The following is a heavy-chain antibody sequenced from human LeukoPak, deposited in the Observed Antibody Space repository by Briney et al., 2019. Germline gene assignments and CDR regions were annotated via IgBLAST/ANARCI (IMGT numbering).Heavy chain of an antibody. CDR3: ANLITTETGQDFDY. CDR1: GGTFISYA. D-gene: IGHD4-17*01. J-gene: IGHJ4*02. Sequence: GAAVRVSSKASGGTFISYAISWGRQAPGQGREWMGGIIPIFGTANYAQKFQGRVTITADKSTSTAYMELSSRRSEDTAVYYCANLITTETGQDFDYWGQGTLVTVSS. V-gene: IGHV1-69*06. CDR2: IIPIFGTA.